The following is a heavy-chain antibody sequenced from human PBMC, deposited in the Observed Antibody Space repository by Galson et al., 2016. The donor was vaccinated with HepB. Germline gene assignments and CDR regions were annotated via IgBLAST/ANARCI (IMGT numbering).Heavy chain of an antibody. CDR3: ARSVYHSSRTYYYYYGLDV. CDR1: GYTFTDYY. D-gene: IGHD6-13*01. Sequence: SVKVSCKASGYTFTDYYMHWVRQAPGQGLEWMGWINPISGGTNYAQKFRGRVTMTRDTSISTAYMELSRLTSADTAIYYCARSVYHSSRTYYYYYGLDVWGKGTTVTVSS. V-gene: IGHV1-2*02. CDR2: INPISGGT. J-gene: IGHJ6*04.